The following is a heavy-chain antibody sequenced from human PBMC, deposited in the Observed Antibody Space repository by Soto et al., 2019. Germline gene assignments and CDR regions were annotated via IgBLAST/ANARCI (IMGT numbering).Heavy chain of an antibody. D-gene: IGHD3-22*01. CDR1: GYTFTSYG. Sequence: GASVKGSCTASGYTFTSYGISWVRQAPGQGLEWMGWISAYNGNTNYAQKLQGRVTMTTDTSTSTAYMELRSLRSDDTAVYYCARDGNGKDYDSSGYYGFDDWGQVTLVTVYS. J-gene: IGHJ4*02. CDR3: ARDGNGKDYDSSGYYGFDD. CDR2: ISAYNGNT. V-gene: IGHV1-18*01.